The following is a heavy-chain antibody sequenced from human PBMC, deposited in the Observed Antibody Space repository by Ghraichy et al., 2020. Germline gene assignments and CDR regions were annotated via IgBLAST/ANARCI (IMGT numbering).Heavy chain of an antibody. CDR2: IYYSGST. CDR3: ARPRSYGTPYDAFDI. D-gene: IGHD1-14*01. J-gene: IGHJ3*02. CDR1: GGSISSSSYY. V-gene: IGHV4-39*01. Sequence: SETLSLTCTVSGGSISSSSYYWGWIRQLPGKGLEWIGSIYYSGSTYYNPSLKSRVTISVDTSKNQFSLKLSSVTAADTAVYYCARPRSYGTPYDAFDIWGQGTMVTVSS.